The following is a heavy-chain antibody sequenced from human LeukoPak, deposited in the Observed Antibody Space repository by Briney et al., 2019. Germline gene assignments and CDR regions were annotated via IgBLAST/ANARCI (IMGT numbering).Heavy chain of an antibody. J-gene: IGHJ6*02. CDR1: GGSISSGGYS. Sequence: SETLSLTCAVSGGSISSGGYSWSWIRQPPGKGLEWIGYIYHSGSTYYNPSLKSRVTISVDTSKNQFSLKLSSVTAADTAVYYCARLLCDCSGGSCPYGMDVWGQGTTVTVSS. D-gene: IGHD2-15*01. CDR3: ARLLCDCSGGSCPYGMDV. V-gene: IGHV4-30-2*01. CDR2: IYHSGST.